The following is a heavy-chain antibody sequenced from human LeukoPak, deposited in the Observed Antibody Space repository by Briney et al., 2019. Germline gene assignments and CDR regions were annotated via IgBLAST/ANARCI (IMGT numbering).Heavy chain of an antibody. V-gene: IGHV1-18*01. Sequence: GASVKVSCKASGYTFISYGISCVRQAPGQGLEWMGWISAYNGNTNYAQKLQGRVTMTTDTSTSTAYMELRSLRSDDTAVYYCARVDSGSYLGYFDYWGQGTLVTVSS. D-gene: IGHD1-26*01. CDR1: GYTFISYG. CDR2: ISAYNGNT. CDR3: ARVDSGSYLGYFDY. J-gene: IGHJ4*02.